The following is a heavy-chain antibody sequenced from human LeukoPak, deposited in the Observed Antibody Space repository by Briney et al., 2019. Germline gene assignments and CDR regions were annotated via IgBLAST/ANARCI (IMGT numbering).Heavy chain of an antibody. J-gene: IGHJ6*03. CDR3: AKGVKVPLLRYFSYYMDV. CDR2: IRYDGSNK. CDR1: GFTFSSYG. Sequence: GGSLRLSCAASGFTFSSYGMHWVRQAPGKGLEWVAFIRYDGSNKYYADSVKGRFTISRDNSKNTLYLQMNSLRAEDTAVYYCAKGVKVPLLRYFSYYMDVWGKGTTVTISS. V-gene: IGHV3-30*02. D-gene: IGHD3-9*01.